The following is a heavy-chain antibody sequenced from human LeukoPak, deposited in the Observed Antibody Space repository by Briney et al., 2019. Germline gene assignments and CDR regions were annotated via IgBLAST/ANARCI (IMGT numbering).Heavy chain of an antibody. V-gene: IGHV3-7*01. CDR2: INQDGSEK. Sequence: PGGSLRLSCGASGFTFSTYWMSWLRQAPGKGLEWVANINQDGSEKYYVDSVKGRFTISRDNAKNSPYLHMNSLRAEDTATYYCARDRVWTVLYWGQGILVTVSS. J-gene: IGHJ4*02. CDR1: GFTFSTYW. CDR3: ARDRVWTVLY. D-gene: IGHD2-8*01.